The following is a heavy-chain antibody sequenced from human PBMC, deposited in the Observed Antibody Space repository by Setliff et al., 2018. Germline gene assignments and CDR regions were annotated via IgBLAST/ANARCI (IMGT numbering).Heavy chain of an antibody. CDR2: IYTSGST. V-gene: IGHV4-38-2*02. D-gene: IGHD6-13*01. CDR3: AREGYSSLIGWFDP. CDR1: GYSISSGYY. Sequence: ETLSLTCAVSGYSISSGYYWGWIRQPPGKGLEWIGRIYTSGSTNYKPSLKSRVTISVDTSKNQFSLKLSSVTAADTAVYYCAREGYSSLIGWFDPWGQGTLVTVSS. J-gene: IGHJ5*02.